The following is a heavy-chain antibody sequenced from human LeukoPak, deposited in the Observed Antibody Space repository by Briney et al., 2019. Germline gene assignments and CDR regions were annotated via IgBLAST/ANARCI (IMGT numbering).Heavy chain of an antibody. CDR2: IYTSGST. J-gene: IGHJ3*02. CDR3: ARAPLIYDFWSGYTQNPPDAFDI. Sequence: SETLSLTCTVSGGSISSGSYYWSWIRQPAGKGLEWIGRIYTSGSTNYNPSLKSRVTLSVDTSKNQFSLKLSSVTAADTAVYYCARAPLIYDFWSGYTQNPPDAFDIWGQGTMVTVSS. V-gene: IGHV4-61*02. D-gene: IGHD3-3*01. CDR1: GGSISSGSYY.